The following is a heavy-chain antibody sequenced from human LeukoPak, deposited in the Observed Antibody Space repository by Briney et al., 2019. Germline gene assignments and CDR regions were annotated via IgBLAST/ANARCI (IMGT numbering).Heavy chain of an antibody. CDR1: GGSISSYY. D-gene: IGHD2-15*01. CDR3: ARLEYCSGGSCYGDY. J-gene: IGHJ4*02. V-gene: IGHV4-4*07. CDR2: IHTTGST. Sequence: SETLSLTCTVSGGSISSYYWSWVRQPAGKGLEWIGRIHTTGSTNYNPSLRSRVTMSVDTSKNQFSLKLCSVTAADTAVYYCARLEYCSGGSCYGDYWGQGSVVTVSS.